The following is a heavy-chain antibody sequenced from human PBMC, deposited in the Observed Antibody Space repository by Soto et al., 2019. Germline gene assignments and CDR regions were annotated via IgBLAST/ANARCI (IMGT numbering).Heavy chain of an antibody. Sequence: QVQLVQSGAEELKPGASVKVSCTALGYTLTSYYMHWARQAPGQGLGGMGIVNPGVGSPIYAPKFKGRLIVTADRSTSTVYLELNSLTPEDTAVYYCARDVTRRVSGVVYAGYDHHAMDVWGQGTTVSVSS. CDR1: GYTLTSYY. V-gene: IGHV1-46*01. J-gene: IGHJ6*02. D-gene: IGHD3-3*01. CDR3: ARDVTRRVSGVVYAGYDHHAMDV. CDR2: VNPGVGSP.